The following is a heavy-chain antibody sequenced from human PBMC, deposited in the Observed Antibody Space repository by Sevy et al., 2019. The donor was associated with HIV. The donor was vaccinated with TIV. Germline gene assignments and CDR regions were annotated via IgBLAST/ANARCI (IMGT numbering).Heavy chain of an antibody. CDR1: GGSISSGSYY. J-gene: IGHJ6*02. Sequence: SQTLSLTCTVSGGSISSGSYYWSWIRQPAGKGLEWIGRIYTSGSTNYNPSLKSRVTMSVDTSKNQFSLKLSSVTAADTAVYYCARDSINDFWSGPAYHYGMDVWGQGTTVTVSS. D-gene: IGHD3-3*01. CDR2: IYTSGST. V-gene: IGHV4-61*02. CDR3: ARDSINDFWSGPAYHYGMDV.